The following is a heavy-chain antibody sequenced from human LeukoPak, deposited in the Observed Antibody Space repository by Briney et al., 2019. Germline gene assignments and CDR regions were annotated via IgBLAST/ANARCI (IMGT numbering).Heavy chain of an antibody. CDR1: GGSFSNYY. J-gene: IGHJ6*03. V-gene: IGHV4-34*01. CDR3: ARRWNYGRNYYIDV. CDR2: INDSGRI. D-gene: IGHD1-7*01. Sequence: PSETLSLTCAVHGGSFSNYYWSWIRQPPGKGLEWIGEINDSGRINYSPSLMSRVTVSVDTSKNQFSLRLTSVTATDTAVYYCARRWNYGRNYYIDVWGNGATVSVSS.